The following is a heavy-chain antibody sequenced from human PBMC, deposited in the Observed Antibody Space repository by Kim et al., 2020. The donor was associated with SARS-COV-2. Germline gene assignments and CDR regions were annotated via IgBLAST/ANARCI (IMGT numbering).Heavy chain of an antibody. V-gene: IGHV1-2*02. J-gene: IGHJ3*02. Sequence: ASVKVSCKTSGYTFTDYYIHWVRQSPAEGLEWMAWLNPNSGDTTHAQKFQGRVTVTRDTSITTAYMDLSGLTSDDTAIYYCVRDPFIVGSRWAVFDIWGQ. CDR1: GYTFTDYY. D-gene: IGHD1-26*01. CDR2: LNPNSGDT. CDR3: VRDPFIVGSRWAVFDI.